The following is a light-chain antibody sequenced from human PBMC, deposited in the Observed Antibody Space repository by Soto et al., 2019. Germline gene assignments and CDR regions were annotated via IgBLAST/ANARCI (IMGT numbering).Light chain of an antibody. CDR3: QQYGSSPLT. V-gene: IGKV3-20*01. CDR1: QSVSNNY. Sequence: EIVLTQSPGTLSLSPGERATLSCRASQSVSNNYLAWYQQKPGQAPRLLIYGASNRATGIPDRFSGSGSGTDFTLTISRLEPEDCAVYYCQQYGSSPLTFGGGTKVDIK. CDR2: GAS. J-gene: IGKJ4*01.